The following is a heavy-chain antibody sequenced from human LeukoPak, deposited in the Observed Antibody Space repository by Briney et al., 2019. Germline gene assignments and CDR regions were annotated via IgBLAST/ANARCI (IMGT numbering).Heavy chain of an antibody. J-gene: IGHJ3*02. D-gene: IGHD6-19*01. V-gene: IGHV1-8*01. CDR2: MNPNSGNT. Sequence: ASVKVSCKASGYTFTSYDINWVRQATGQGLEWMRWMNPNSGNTGYAQKFQGRVTMTRNTSISTAYMELSSLGSEDTAVYYCARGRGQWLDTDAFDIWGQGTMVTVSS. CDR3: ARGRGQWLDTDAFDI. CDR1: GYTFTSYD.